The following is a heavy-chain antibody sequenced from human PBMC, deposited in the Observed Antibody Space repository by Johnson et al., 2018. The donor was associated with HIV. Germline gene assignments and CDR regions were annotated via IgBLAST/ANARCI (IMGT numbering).Heavy chain of an antibody. CDR1: KLTFSNYA. D-gene: IGHD5-18*01. CDR2: MSHDGTNK. CDR3: ARLPSGYSRDAFHI. Sequence: QVQLVESGGGLVQPGGSLRLSCAASKLTFSNYAMTWVRQAPGKGLEWVAGMSHDGTNKYYVDSETGRFAISRDNSKNTLFLQMPSLRAEDTAFYYCARLPSGYSRDAFHIWGQGTMVTVSS. J-gene: IGHJ3*02. V-gene: IGHV3-30*09.